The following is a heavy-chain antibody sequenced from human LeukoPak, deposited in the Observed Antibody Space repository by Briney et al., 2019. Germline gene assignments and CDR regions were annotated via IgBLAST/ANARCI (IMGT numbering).Heavy chain of an antibody. J-gene: IGHJ3*02. D-gene: IGHD2-2*01. Sequence: GGSLRLSCAASGFTFSSYAMSWVRQAPGKGLEWVSAISGSGGSTYYADSVKGRFTISRDNSKNTLYLQMNSLRAEDTAVYYCARGAAIVVVPAASLFDIWGQGTMVTVPS. CDR2: ISGSGGST. V-gene: IGHV3-23*01. CDR3: ARGAAIVVVPAASLFDI. CDR1: GFTFSSYA.